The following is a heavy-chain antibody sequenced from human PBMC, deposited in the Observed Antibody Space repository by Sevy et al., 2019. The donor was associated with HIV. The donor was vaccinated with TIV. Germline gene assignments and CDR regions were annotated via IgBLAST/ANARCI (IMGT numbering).Heavy chain of an antibody. J-gene: IGHJ4*02. D-gene: IGHD3-22*01. Sequence: GGSLRLSCAASRFTFSSYAMHWVRQAPGKGLEWVAVISYDGSNKYYAHSVKGRFTISRDNSKNTLFLQMNSLRAEDTAVYYCARDFYYDSSGYYPYWGQGTLVTVSS. CDR2: ISYDGSNK. V-gene: IGHV3-30-3*01. CDR1: RFTFSSYA. CDR3: ARDFYYDSSGYYPY.